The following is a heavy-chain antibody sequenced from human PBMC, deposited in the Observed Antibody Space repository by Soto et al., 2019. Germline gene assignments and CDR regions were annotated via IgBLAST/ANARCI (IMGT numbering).Heavy chain of an antibody. V-gene: IGHV1-8*01. CDR1: GYTFTSYD. CDR3: AREPSERSSSWYWFDP. J-gene: IGHJ5*02. Sequence: QVQLVQSGAEVRKPGASVKVSCKASGYTFTSYDINWVRQATGQGLEWMGWMNPNSGNTGYAQKFQGRVTMTRNTSISTAYMELSSLRSEDTAVYYCAREPSERSSSWYWFDPWGHGTLVTVSS. D-gene: IGHD6-13*01. CDR2: MNPNSGNT.